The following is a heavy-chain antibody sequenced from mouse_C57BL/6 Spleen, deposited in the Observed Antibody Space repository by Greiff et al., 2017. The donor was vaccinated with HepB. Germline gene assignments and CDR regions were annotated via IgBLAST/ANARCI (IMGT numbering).Heavy chain of an antibody. CDR3: ARGYYGSSHDFDY. CDR2: IHPNSGST. J-gene: IGHJ2*01. CDR1: GYTFTSYW. D-gene: IGHD1-1*01. V-gene: IGHV1-64*01. Sequence: VQLQQPGAELVKPGASVKLSCKASGYTFTSYWMHWVKQRPGQGLEWIGMIHPNSGSTNYNEKFKSKATLTVDKSSSTAYMQLSSLTSEDSAVYYCARGYYGSSHDFDYWGQGTTLTVSS.